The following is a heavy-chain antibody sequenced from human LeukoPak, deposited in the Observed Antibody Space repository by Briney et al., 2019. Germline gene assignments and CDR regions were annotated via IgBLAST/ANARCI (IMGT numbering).Heavy chain of an antibody. CDR1: GFTFSSYG. Sequence: GGSLRLSCAASGFTFSSYGMHWVRQAPGKGLEWVAFIRYDGSNKYYADSVKGRFTISRDNSKNTLYLQMNSLRAEDTAVYYCAKDRGIAAPYFDYWGQGTLVTVSS. CDR2: IRYDGSNK. CDR3: AKDRGIAAPYFDY. V-gene: IGHV3-30*02. J-gene: IGHJ4*02. D-gene: IGHD6-13*01.